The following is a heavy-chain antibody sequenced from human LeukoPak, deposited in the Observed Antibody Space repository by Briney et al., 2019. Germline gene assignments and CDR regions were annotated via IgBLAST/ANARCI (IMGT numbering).Heavy chain of an antibody. CDR1: GGSFSGYY. CDR3: ARGPRIQLWRPDRYFGY. Sequence: SETLSLTCAVYGGSFSGYYWSWIRQPPGKGLEWIGEINHSGSTNYNPSLKSRVTISVDTSKNQFSLKLSSVTAADTAVYYCARGPRIQLWRPDRYFGYWGQGTLVTVSS. D-gene: IGHD5-18*01. V-gene: IGHV4-34*01. J-gene: IGHJ4*02. CDR2: INHSGST.